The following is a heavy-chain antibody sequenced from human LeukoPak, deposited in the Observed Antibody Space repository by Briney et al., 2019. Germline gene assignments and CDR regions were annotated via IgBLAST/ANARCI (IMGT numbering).Heavy chain of an antibody. Sequence: GGSLRLSCAASGFTFSNYAMTWVRQAPGKGLEWVSTISNSGGGTNYADSVKGRFTISRDNSKNTLYLQMNSLRAEDTALYYGAKGRGGVAGTGNGYWGQGTLVTVSS. J-gene: IGHJ4*02. CDR2: ISNSGGGT. CDR1: GFTFSNYA. CDR3: AKGRGGVAGTGNGY. V-gene: IGHV3-23*01. D-gene: IGHD6-19*01.